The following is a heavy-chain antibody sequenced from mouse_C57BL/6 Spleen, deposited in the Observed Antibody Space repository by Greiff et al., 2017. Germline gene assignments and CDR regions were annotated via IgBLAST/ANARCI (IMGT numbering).Heavy chain of an antibody. D-gene: IGHD4-1*01. V-gene: IGHV7-1*01. CDR2: SRNKANDYTT. CDR1: GFTFSDFY. CDR3: ARDELGFFDY. Sequence: EVKVVESGGGLVQSGRSLRLSCATSGFTFSDFYMEWVRQAPGKGLEWIAASRNKANDYTTEYSASVKGRFIVSRDTSQSILYLQMNALRAVDTAIYYCARDELGFFDYWGQGTTRTVSS. J-gene: IGHJ2*01.